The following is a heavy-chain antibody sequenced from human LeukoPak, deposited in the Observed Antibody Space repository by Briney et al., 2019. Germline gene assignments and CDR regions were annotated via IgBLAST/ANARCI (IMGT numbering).Heavy chain of an antibody. V-gene: IGHV4-39*01. CDR3: ARQLWLGEFVGGFDI. CDR1: GGSISSGSYC. Sequence: SETLSLTCTVSGGSISSGSYCWGWIRQPPGKGLEWIGSMYYSGSTYNNPSLKSRVTISVNTSKNQFSLKLSSVTAADTAVYYCARQLWLGEFVGGFDIWGQGTMVTVSS. D-gene: IGHD3-10*01. J-gene: IGHJ3*02. CDR2: MYYSGST.